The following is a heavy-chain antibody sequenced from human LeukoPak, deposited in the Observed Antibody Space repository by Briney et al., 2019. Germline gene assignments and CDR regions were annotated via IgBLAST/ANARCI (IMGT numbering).Heavy chain of an antibody. CDR1: GGSISRYY. J-gene: IGHJ4*02. V-gene: IGHV4-59*01. D-gene: IGHD3-10*01. CDR3: ATDSLVGVDY. CDR2: IYYSGST. Sequence: PSETLSLTCTVSGGSISRYYWSWLRQPPGKGLEWIGYIYYSGSTNYNPSLKSRDTISVDTSKNQFSLKLSSVTAADTAVYYCATDSLVGVDYWGQGTLVTVSS.